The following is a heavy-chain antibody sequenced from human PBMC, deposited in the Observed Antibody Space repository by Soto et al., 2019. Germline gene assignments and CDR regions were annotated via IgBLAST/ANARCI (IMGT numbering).Heavy chain of an antibody. V-gene: IGHV3-48*01. J-gene: IGHJ6*03. CDR3: ARAKKTKRVTATRTSKTSYYYYYYYMDV. Sequence: GGSLRLSCAASGFTFSSYSMNWVRQAPGKGLEWVSYISSSSSTIYYADSVKGRFTISRDNAKNSLYLQMNSLRAEDTAVYYCARAKKTKRVTATRTSKTSYYYYYYYMDVWGKGTTVTVSS. CDR2: ISSSSSTI. D-gene: IGHD2-21*02. CDR1: GFTFSSYS.